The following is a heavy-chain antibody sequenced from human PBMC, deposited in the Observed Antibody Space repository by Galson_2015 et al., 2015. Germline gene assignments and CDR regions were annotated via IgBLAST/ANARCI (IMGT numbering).Heavy chain of an antibody. V-gene: IGHV3-33*01. CDR3: TRWEGGDDAFDI. J-gene: IGHJ3*02. CDR2: IRSDGSKK. Sequence: SLRLSCAASGFTFSSYGMHWVRQAPGKGLEWVALIRSDGSKKYYADSVKGRFTISRDNSKNTLYLQMNSLRVEDTAVYYSTRWEGGDDAFDIWGQGTMVTVSS. CDR1: GFTFSSYG. D-gene: IGHD1-26*01.